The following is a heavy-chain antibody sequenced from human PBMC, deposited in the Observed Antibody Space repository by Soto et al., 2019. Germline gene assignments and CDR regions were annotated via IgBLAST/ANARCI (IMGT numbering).Heavy chain of an antibody. CDR2: IIPMFGTA. CDR3: ARDSSYGSGSMIDAFDI. Sequence: VQLVQSGAEVKKPGSSVKVSCKASGGTFSSYAISWVRQAPGQGLEGMGGIIPMFGTANYAQKFQGRVTITADESTSRVYMELSSLRSEDTAVYYCARDSSYGSGSMIDAFDIWGQGTMVTVSS. J-gene: IGHJ3*02. D-gene: IGHD3-10*01. V-gene: IGHV1-69*01. CDR1: GGTFSSYA.